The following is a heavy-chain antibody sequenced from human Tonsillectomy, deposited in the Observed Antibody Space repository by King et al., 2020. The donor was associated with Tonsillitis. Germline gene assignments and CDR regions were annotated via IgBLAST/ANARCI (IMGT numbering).Heavy chain of an antibody. CDR1: GFTFSSYA. CDR2: ISGNGGST. V-gene: IGHV3-23*04. CDR3: ATRAYRYSNGDY. Sequence: VQLVESGGGLVQPGGSLRLSCAASGFTFSSYAMSWVRQAPGKGLEWVSAISGNGGSTYYADSVKGRFTISRDNSKNTLYLQMNSLRAEYTAVYYCATRAYRYSNGDYWSQGTLDTVAS. D-gene: IGHD6-19*01. J-gene: IGHJ4*02.